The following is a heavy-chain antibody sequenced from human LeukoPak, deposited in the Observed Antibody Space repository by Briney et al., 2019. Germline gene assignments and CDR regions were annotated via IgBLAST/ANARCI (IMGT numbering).Heavy chain of an antibody. CDR1: GGSISSGGYY. Sequence: SETLSLTCTVSGGSISSGGYYWSWIRQHPGKGLEWIGYIYYSGSTYYNPSLKSRVTISVDTSKNQFSLKLSSVTAADTAVYYSARDSPLRGGVHTGRTFDYWGQGTLVTVSS. D-gene: IGHD3-16*01. CDR3: ARDSPLRGGVHTGRTFDY. J-gene: IGHJ4*02. V-gene: IGHV4-31*03. CDR2: IYYSGST.